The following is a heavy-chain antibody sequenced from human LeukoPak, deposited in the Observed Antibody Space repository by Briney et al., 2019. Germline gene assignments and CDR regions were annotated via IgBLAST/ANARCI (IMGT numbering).Heavy chain of an antibody. CDR2: MSGRGDRT. J-gene: IGHJ4*02. CDR1: AFTFSSYA. CDR3: AKGFHSSGYYYSSFDY. V-gene: IGHV3-23*01. Sequence: GASLRLSCAASAFTFSSYAMSWVRQAPGKGLEWVSAMSGRGDRTYYADSVKGRFTISRDNSKNTLYLQMDSLRAEDTAVYYCAKGFHSSGYYYSSFDYWGQGTLVTVSS. D-gene: IGHD3-22*01.